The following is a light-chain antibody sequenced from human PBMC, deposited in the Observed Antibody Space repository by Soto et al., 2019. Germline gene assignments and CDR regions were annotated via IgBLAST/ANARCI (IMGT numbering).Light chain of an antibody. Sequence: EIVLTQSPGTLSLSPGERATLSCRASQYMTRTYIAWYQQKPGQAPRLLIYAASNSATGIPDKFSGSGSRTDYSLTITRLEPEDSAVYYCHQYDKAPQTFGQGTKVEIK. CDR1: QYMTRTY. CDR2: AAS. V-gene: IGKV3-20*01. CDR3: HQYDKAPQT. J-gene: IGKJ2*01.